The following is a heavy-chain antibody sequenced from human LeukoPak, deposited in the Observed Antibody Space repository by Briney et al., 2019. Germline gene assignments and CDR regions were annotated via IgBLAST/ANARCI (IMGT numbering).Heavy chain of an antibody. D-gene: IGHD3-3*01. J-gene: IGHJ5*02. CDR2: INHSGST. CDR1: GGSFSGYY. V-gene: IGHV4-34*01. Sequence: PSETLSLTCAVYGGSFSGYYWSWIRQPPGKGLEWIGEINHSGSTNYNPSLKSRVTISVDTSKNQFSLKLSSVTAADTAVYYCARKTNPILRFLEWFPKGWFDPWGQGTLVTVSS. CDR3: ARKTNPILRFLEWFPKGWFDP.